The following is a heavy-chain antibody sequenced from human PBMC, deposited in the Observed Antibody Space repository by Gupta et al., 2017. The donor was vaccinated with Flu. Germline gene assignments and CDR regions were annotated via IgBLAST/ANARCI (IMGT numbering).Heavy chain of an antibody. CDR2: ISWNDDK. D-gene: IGHD4-17*01. CDR1: GFSLHTTGLR. Sequence: QIPLKESGPTVVKPTQTLTLTCTFSGFSLHTTGLRVGWIRQSPGKALEWLALISWNDDKRYSPSLNSRLSITKDTPENQLVLTMTNMGPLDTATYYCAHRRHAYGPFSCRCWGDPWGQGTPVTVS. J-gene: IGHJ5*02. CDR3: AHRRHAYGPFSCRCWGDP. V-gene: IGHV2-5*01.